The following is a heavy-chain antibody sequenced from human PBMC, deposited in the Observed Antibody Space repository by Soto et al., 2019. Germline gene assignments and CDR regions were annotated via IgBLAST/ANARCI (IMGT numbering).Heavy chain of an antibody. CDR3: ARADVDFTGGYSPYWYSEV. Sequence: PSETLSLTCRVSGGSMTGYYWNWLRQSPGTGLEWIGYIDDAGSTKFNPSLRSRVSMSILTSQGQVSLTLDSVTAADTAVYYCARADVDFTGGYSPYWYSEVWGRGTLVTVSS. CDR1: GGSMTGYY. J-gene: IGHJ2*01. CDR2: IDDAGST. V-gene: IGHV4-59*01. D-gene: IGHD3-22*01.